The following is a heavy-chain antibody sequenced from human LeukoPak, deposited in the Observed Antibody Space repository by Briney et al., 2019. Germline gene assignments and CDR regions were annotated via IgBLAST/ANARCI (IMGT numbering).Heavy chain of an antibody. Sequence: SETLSLTCAVYGGSFSGYYWSWIRQPPGKGLEWIGEINHSGSTNYNPSLKSRVAISVDTSKNQFSLKLSSVTAADTAVYYCARGKGPDYWGQGTLVTVSS. J-gene: IGHJ4*02. V-gene: IGHV4-34*01. CDR2: INHSGST. CDR1: GGSFSGYY. CDR3: ARGKGPDY.